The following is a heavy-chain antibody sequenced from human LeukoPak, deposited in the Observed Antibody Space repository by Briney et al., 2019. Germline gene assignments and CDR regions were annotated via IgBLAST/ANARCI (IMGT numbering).Heavy chain of an antibody. J-gene: IGHJ4*02. Sequence: ETLSLTCTVSGGSISSGSYYWGWVRQAPGKGLEWVSGISGSGGSTYYVDSVKGRFTISRDNAKNSLYLQMNSLRAEDTAFYYCAKDVEAYYASGSYRDYWGQGTLVTVSS. D-gene: IGHD3-10*01. CDR2: ISGSGGST. V-gene: IGHV3-23*01. CDR1: GGSISSGSYY. CDR3: AKDVEAYYASGSYRDY.